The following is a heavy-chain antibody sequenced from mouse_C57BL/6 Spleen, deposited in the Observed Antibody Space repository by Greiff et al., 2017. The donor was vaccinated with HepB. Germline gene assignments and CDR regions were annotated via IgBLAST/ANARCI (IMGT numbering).Heavy chain of an antibody. Sequence: EVQLQQSGPELVKPGASVKISCKASGYSFTDYNMNWVKQSNGKSLEWIGVINPNYGTTSYNQKFKSKATLTVDQSSSTAYMQLNSLTSEDSAVYYCARWGDYDGYWYFDVWGTGTTVTVSS. J-gene: IGHJ1*03. CDR3: ARWGDYDGYWYFDV. V-gene: IGHV1-39*01. CDR2: INPNYGTT. D-gene: IGHD2-4*01. CDR1: GYSFTDYN.